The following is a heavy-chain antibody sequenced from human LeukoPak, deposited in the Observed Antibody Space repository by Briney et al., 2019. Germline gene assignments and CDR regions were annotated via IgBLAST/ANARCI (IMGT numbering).Heavy chain of an antibody. CDR3: ARGKVVAGTRGQNSWDY. V-gene: IGHV4-61*02. CDR2: IHTSGST. D-gene: IGHD6-19*01. Sequence: PSETLSLTCSVSGGSIRSGTDYWSWVRQPAGKGLEWIGRIHTSGSTNYNPSLKSRVTMSVDTSKNQFSLKLSSVTAADTAVYYCARGKVVAGTRGQNSWDYWGQGTLVTVSS. CDR1: GGSIRSGTDY. J-gene: IGHJ4*02.